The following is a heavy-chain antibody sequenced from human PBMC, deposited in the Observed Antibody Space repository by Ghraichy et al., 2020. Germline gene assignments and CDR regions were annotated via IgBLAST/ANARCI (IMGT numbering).Heavy chain of an antibody. CDR3: AKRDTTVNKGALDY. Sequence: GGSLRLSCAASGFTFSSYAMTWVRQAPGKGLEWVSAISSSDGGTYYADSVKGRFTISRDDSKNTLYLQMNILRAEDTAVYYCAKRDTTVNKGALDYWGQGTLVTVSS. J-gene: IGHJ4*02. V-gene: IGHV3-23*01. CDR1: GFTFSSYA. D-gene: IGHD4-17*01. CDR2: ISSSDGGT.